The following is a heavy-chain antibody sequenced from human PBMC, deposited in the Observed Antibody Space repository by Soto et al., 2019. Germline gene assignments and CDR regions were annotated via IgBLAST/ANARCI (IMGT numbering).Heavy chain of an antibody. V-gene: IGHV3-53*01. CDR1: GLSVSDNY. Sequence: RRLSCAASGLSVSDNYMSWVRQAPGKGLEWVSIIYSDGSTYYTDSVKGRFTLSRDNFQNTLYLQMNSLRVDDTAVYYCARGGLSNFDYWGQGTLVTVSS. J-gene: IGHJ4*02. CDR2: IYSDGST. CDR3: ARGGLSNFDY.